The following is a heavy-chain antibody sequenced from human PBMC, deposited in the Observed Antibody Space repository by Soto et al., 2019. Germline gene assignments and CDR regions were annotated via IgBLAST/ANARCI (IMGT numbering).Heavy chain of an antibody. CDR1: GFTFSDYY. Sequence: GGSLRLSCEASGFTFSDYYMSWIRQAPGKGLEWLAYITIRTGNVLYADSVRGRFTISADNAENSVILQMNSLRDEDSAVYFCVRDRDLYRDMFHADLWGQGTLVTVSS. V-gene: IGHV3-11*06. CDR3: VRDRDLYRDMFHADL. D-gene: IGHD3-10*02. CDR2: ITIRTGNV. J-gene: IGHJ4*01.